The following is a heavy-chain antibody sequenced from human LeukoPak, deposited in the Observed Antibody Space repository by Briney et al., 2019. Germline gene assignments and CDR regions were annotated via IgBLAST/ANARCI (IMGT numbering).Heavy chain of an antibody. CDR3: ARGVGTGPVDY. J-gene: IGHJ4*02. D-gene: IGHD4-23*01. CDR1: GGSFSGYY. CDR2: INHSGST. V-gene: IGHV4-34*01. Sequence: SETLSLTCAVYGGSFSGYYWSWIRQPPGKGLEWIGEINHSGSTNYNPSLKSRVTISVDTSKNQFSLKLSSVTAADTAVYYCARGVGTGPVDYWGQGTLVTVSS.